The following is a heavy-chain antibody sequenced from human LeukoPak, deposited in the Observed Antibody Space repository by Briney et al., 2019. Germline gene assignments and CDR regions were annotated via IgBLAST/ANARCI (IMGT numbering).Heavy chain of an antibody. CDR2: IYYSGST. CDR3: ASSTSFYYYYYYMDV. D-gene: IGHD2-2*01. Sequence: SETLSLTCTVSGGSISSYYWSWSRPPPGKGLEWVGYIYYSGSTNYNPSLKSRVTISVDTSKNQFSLKLSSVTAADTAVYYCASSTSFYYYYYYMDVWGKGTTVTISS. J-gene: IGHJ6*03. V-gene: IGHV4-59*01. CDR1: GGSISSYY.